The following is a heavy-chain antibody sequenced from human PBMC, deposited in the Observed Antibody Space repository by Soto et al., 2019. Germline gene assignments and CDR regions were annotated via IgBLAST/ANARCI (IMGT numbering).Heavy chain of an antibody. CDR1: GYTFSNYA. Sequence: ASVKVCCNTSGYTFSNYAISWVRQAPGQGLEWRGFVSPYNGNANYTEKFQGRVSMTTDTSTTTAYMELTSLTSDDTAIYYCARAISLRMAAPAXWGQGTLVTVSX. J-gene: IGHJ4*02. CDR3: ARAISLRMAAPAX. D-gene: IGHD3-3*01. V-gene: IGHV1-18*04. CDR2: VSPYNGNA.